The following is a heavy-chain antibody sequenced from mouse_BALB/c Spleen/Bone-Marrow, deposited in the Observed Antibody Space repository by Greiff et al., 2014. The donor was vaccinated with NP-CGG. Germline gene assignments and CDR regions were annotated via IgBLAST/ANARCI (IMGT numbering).Heavy chain of an antibody. CDR2: INPSNGGT. CDR3: TRSYYAKEGAWFAY. V-gene: IGHV1S120*02. J-gene: IGHJ3*01. D-gene: IGHD1-1*01. Sequence: QVQLQQSGAELVKPGASVKLSCKASGYTFTSYYMYWVKQRPGQGLEWIGGINPSNGGTNFNEKFKSKATLTVDKSSSTAYMQXXXXXXXXSAXYYCTRSYYAKEGAWFAYWGQGTLVTVSA. CDR1: GYTFTSYY.